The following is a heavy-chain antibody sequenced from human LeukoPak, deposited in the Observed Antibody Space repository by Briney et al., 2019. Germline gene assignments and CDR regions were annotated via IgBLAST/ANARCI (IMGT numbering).Heavy chain of an antibody. CDR1: GFSFSSYW. J-gene: IGHJ4*02. CDR3: ARDWYGDSGFDY. CDR2: INSDGSST. D-gene: IGHD4-17*01. V-gene: IGHV3-74*01. Sequence: GGSLRLSCAASGFSFSSYWMHWVREAPGKGLVWVSRINSDGSSTSYADSVKGRFTISRDNAKNTLYLQMNSLRAEDTAVYYCARDWYGDSGFDYWGQGTLVTVSS.